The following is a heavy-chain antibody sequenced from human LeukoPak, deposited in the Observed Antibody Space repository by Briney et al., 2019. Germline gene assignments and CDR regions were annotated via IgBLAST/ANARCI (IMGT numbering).Heavy chain of an antibody. CDR3: ARDSPTRWPDAFDI. CDR2: IYYSGST. V-gene: IGHV4-39*07. D-gene: IGHD4-23*01. Sequence: SETLSLTCTVSGGSISSSSYYWGWIRQPPGKGLEWIGSIYYSGSTYYNPSLKSRVTISVDTSKNQFSLKLSSVTAADTAVYYCARDSPTRWPDAFDIWGQGTMVTVSS. J-gene: IGHJ3*02. CDR1: GGSISSSSYY.